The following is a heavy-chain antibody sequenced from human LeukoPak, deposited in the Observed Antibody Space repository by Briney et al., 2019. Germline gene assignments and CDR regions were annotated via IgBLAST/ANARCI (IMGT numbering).Heavy chain of an antibody. Sequence: ASVKVSCKASGYTFTGYYMHWVRPAPGQGLEWMGWINPNSGGTNYAQKFQGRVTMTRDTSISTAYMELSRLRSDDTAVHYCARPTDSSGYHNWFDPWGQGTLVTVSS. D-gene: IGHD3-22*01. CDR2: INPNSGGT. J-gene: IGHJ5*02. V-gene: IGHV1-2*02. CDR3: ARPTDSSGYHNWFDP. CDR1: GYTFTGYY.